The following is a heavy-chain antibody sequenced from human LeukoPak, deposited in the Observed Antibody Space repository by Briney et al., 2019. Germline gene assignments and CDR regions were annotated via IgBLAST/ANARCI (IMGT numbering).Heavy chain of an antibody. CDR1: GFTFSSYS. J-gene: IGHJ4*02. Sequence: GGSLRLSCAASGFTFSSYSMNWVRQAPGKGLEWVSYISSSSSTIYYADSVKGRFTISRDNAKNSLYLQMNSLRAEDTAVYYCARRAVAGHFDYWGQGTLDTVSS. CDR3: ARRAVAGHFDY. CDR2: ISSSSSTI. D-gene: IGHD6-19*01. V-gene: IGHV3-48*01.